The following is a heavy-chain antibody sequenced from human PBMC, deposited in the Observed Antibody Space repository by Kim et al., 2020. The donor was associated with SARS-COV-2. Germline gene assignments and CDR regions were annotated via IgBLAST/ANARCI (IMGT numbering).Heavy chain of an antibody. J-gene: IGHJ6*02. CDR2: ISWNSGSI. D-gene: IGHD2-15*01. V-gene: IGHV3-9*01. Sequence: GGSLRLSCAASGFTFDDYAMHWVRQAPGKGLEWVSGISWNSGSIGYADSVKGRFTISRDNAKNSLYLQMNSLRAEDTALYYCAKDLLPDYYYGMDVWGQGTTVTVSS. CDR3: AKDLLPDYYYGMDV. CDR1: GFTFDDYA.